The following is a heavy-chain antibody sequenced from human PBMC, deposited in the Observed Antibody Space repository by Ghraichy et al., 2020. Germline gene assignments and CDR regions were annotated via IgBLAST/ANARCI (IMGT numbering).Heavy chain of an antibody. CDR3: ARVNYYDSSGILEVFDY. CDR2: IIPIFGTA. V-gene: IGHV1-69*13. D-gene: IGHD3-22*01. J-gene: IGHJ4*02. Sequence: SVKVSCKASGGTFSSYAISWVRQAPGQGLEWMGGIIPIFGTANYAQKYQGRVTITADESTSTAYMELSSLRSEDTAVYYCARVNYYDSSGILEVFDYWGQGALVTVSS. CDR1: GGTFSSYA.